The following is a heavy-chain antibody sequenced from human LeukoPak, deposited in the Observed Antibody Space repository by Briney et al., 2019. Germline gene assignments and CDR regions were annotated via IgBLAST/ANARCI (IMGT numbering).Heavy chain of an antibody. CDR3: AKDNSGYEIVA. J-gene: IGHJ5*02. D-gene: IGHD5-12*01. V-gene: IGHV3-30*02. CDR2: IRYDESNK. CDR1: GFTFSSYG. Sequence: PGGSLRLSCAASGFTFSSYGMHWVRQAPGKGLEWVALIRYDESNKYYADSVKGRFTISRDNSKNTLYLQMNSLRAEDTAVYYCAKDNSGYEIVAWGQGTLVTVSS.